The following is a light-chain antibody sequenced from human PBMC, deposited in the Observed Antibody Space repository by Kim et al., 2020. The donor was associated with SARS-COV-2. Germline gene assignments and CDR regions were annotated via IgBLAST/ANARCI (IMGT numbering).Light chain of an antibody. Sequence: SYELTQPPSASVTPGQTVSITCSGDKSDDKYASWYQQKPGQCPVLVIHQYNKRPPPFAEPFSGSNSGNTATPTLSRTQALDEAEYVCQCGDSSAGVFGGG. CDR1: KSDDKY. V-gene: IGLV3-1*01. CDR3: QCGDSSAGV. CDR2: QYN. J-gene: IGLJ3*02.